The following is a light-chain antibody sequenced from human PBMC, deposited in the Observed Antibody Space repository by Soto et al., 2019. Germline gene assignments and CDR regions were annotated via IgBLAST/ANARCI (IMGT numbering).Light chain of an antibody. CDR2: EDN. CDR3: SSDVGRTAPLYV. V-gene: IGLV2-23*01. Sequence: QSALTQPASVSGSPGQSITISCTGTSSDLGNNNLVSWYQVHPGKAPKLMIYEDNKRPSGVSSRFSGSKSGNTASLTISGLQAEDEGDYYCSSDVGRTAPLYVFGTGTKVTVL. CDR1: SSDLGNNNL. J-gene: IGLJ1*01.